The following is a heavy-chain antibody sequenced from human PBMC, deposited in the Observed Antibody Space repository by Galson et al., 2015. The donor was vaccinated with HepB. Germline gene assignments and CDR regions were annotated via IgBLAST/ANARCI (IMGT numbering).Heavy chain of an antibody. D-gene: IGHD2-2*01. Sequence: SLRLSCAASGFTFSSYSMNWVRQAPGKGLEWVSSISSSSSYIYYADSVKGRFTISRDNAKNSLYLQMNSLRAEDTAVYYCARDARVVPAAGRSGMDVWGQGTTVTVSS. CDR3: ARDARVVPAAGRSGMDV. J-gene: IGHJ6*02. CDR1: GFTFSSYS. CDR2: ISSSSSYI. V-gene: IGHV3-21*01.